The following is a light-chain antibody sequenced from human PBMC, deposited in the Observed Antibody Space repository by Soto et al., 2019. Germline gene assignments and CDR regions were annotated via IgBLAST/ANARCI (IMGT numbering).Light chain of an antibody. J-gene: IGLJ1*01. CDR3: SSYTSSSTFV. CDR2: EVS. Sequence: QSALTQPASVSGSPRQSITISCTGTSSDVGGYNYVSWYQQHPGKAPKLMIYEVSNRPSGVSHRFSGSKSGNTASLTISGLQAEDEADYYCSSYTSSSTFVFGTGTKVTVL. V-gene: IGLV2-14*01. CDR1: SSDVGGYNY.